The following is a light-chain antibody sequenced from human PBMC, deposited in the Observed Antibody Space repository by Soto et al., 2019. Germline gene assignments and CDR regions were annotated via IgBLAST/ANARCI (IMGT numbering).Light chain of an antibody. CDR1: QSVSSN. V-gene: IGKV3-15*01. Sequence: EIVMTHSPATLSVSPGERATLSCRASQSVSSNLAWYQQKPGQAPRLLIYGASTRATGIPARFSGSGSGTEFTLTISSLQSEAFAVYYCQQYNNWPLWTFGQGTKVEIK. J-gene: IGKJ1*01. CDR2: GAS. CDR3: QQYNNWPLWT.